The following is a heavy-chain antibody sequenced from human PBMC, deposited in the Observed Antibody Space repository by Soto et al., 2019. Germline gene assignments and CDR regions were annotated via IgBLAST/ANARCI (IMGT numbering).Heavy chain of an antibody. Sequence: GESLKISCKGSGYSFTSYWIGWVRQMPGKGLEWMGIIYPGDSDTRYSPSFQGQVTISADKSISTAYLQWSSLKASDTAMYYCARELAAGPSTSYYYYGMDVWGQGTTVTVSS. J-gene: IGHJ6*02. CDR1: GYSFTSYW. V-gene: IGHV5-51*01. CDR3: ARELAAGPSTSYYYYGMDV. D-gene: IGHD6-13*01. CDR2: IYPGDSDT.